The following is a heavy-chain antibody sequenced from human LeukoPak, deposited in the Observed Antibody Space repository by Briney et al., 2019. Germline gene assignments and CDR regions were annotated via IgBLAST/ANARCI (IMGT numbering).Heavy chain of an antibody. CDR1: GGSFSGYY. CDR3: ARGLSLVGATNDY. V-gene: IGHV4-34*01. CDR2: IYHSGST. D-gene: IGHD1-26*01. Sequence: SETLSLTCAVYGGSFSGYYWSWIRQPPGKGLEWIGEIYHSGSTNYNPSLKSRVTISVDTSKNQFSLKLSSVTAADTAVYYCARGLSLVGATNDYWGQGTLVTVSS. J-gene: IGHJ4*02.